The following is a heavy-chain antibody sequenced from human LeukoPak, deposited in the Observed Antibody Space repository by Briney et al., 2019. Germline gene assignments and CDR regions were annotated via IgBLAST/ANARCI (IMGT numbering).Heavy chain of an antibody. CDR3: ARGRRYYDSSGYDY. Sequence: EASVKVSCKASGYTFTSYDINWERQATGQGLEWMGWMNPNSGNTGYAQKFQGRVTMTRNTSISTAYMELSSLRSEDTAVYYCARGRRYYDSSGYDYWGQGTLVTVSS. CDR1: GYTFTSYD. J-gene: IGHJ4*02. CDR2: MNPNSGNT. V-gene: IGHV1-8*01. D-gene: IGHD3-22*01.